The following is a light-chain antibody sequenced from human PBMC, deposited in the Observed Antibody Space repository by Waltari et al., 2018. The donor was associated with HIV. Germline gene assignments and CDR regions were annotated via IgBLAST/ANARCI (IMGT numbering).Light chain of an antibody. CDR3: QQYDSSPRT. CDR1: QTLSSNS. CDR2: GTS. Sequence: EIVLSQSPGTLSLSLGERATLSCRASQTLSSNSLAWYRQKPGQAPRLLIYGTSSRATGIPDRFRGSGSGTDFTLTISRLEPEDFAVYYCQQYDSSPRTFGQGTKVEIK. V-gene: IGKV3-20*01. J-gene: IGKJ1*01.